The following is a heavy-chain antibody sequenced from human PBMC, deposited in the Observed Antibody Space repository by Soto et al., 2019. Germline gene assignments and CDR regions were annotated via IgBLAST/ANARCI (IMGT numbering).Heavy chain of an antibody. CDR3: ARDQTGYSSGWSSVDMDV. D-gene: IGHD6-19*01. Sequence: QVQLVQSGAEMKKPGASVKVSCTASGYTFTGYYIHWVRQAPGQGLEWMGLISPNSGGTKFAQKLQGRVTMTRDTSIRTVYREYSRLRSDDTAIYHCARDQTGYSSGWSSVDMDVWGQGTTVTVS. J-gene: IGHJ6*02. CDR1: GYTFTGYY. V-gene: IGHV1-2*02. CDR2: ISPNSGGT.